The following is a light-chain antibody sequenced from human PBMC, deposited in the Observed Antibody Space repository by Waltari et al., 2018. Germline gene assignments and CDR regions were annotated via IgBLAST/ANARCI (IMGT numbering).Light chain of an antibody. CDR3: MQATYWPWT. CDR2: TVS. J-gene: IGKJ1*01. V-gene: IGKV2-30*01. CDR1: QSLVSSDGNTY. Sequence: DAVMTQSPLSLPVTLGQPAPISCMSSQSLVSSDGNTYLSWFQQRPGQSPRRLIYTVSNRDSGVPDRFSGSGSGTDFTLKISRVEAEDVGVYYCMQATYWPWTFGQGTKVEIK.